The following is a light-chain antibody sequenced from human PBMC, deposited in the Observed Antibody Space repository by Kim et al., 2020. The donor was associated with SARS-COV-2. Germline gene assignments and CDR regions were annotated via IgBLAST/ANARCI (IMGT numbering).Light chain of an antibody. CDR3: QQYDGSPRT. CDR1: QSVGSNS. CDR2: DAS. J-gene: IGKJ1*01. V-gene: IGKV3-20*01. Sequence: LSPGEGATLSCRTSQSVGSNSLAWYQQKPGQAPRLLIYDASSRASGIPDRFSGSGSGTDFTLTISSLEPEDFAVYYCQQYDGSPRTFGQGTKLEI.